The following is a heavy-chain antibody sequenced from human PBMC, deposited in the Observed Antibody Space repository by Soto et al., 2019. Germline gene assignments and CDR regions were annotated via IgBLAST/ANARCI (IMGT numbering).Heavy chain of an antibody. CDR3: ARDWYYYDSSGYYSVAYFDY. V-gene: IGHV1-2*04. CDR2: INPNSGGT. D-gene: IGHD3-22*01. Sequence: ASVKVSCKASGYTFTGYYMHWVRQAPGQGLEWMGWINPNSGGTNYAQKFQGWVTMTRDTSISTAYMEQSRLRSDDTAVYYCARDWYYYDSSGYYSVAYFDYWGQGTLVTVSS. J-gene: IGHJ4*02. CDR1: GYTFTGYY.